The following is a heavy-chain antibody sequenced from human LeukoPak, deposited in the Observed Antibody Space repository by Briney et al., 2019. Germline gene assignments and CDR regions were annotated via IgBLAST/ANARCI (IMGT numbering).Heavy chain of an antibody. V-gene: IGHV3-23*01. CDR3: AYGVGYFYCLLSPKTPTTHFDY. CDR1: GFTFSSYA. J-gene: IGHJ4*02. Sequence: GGSLRLSCAASGFTFSSYAMSWVRQAPGKGLEWVSAISGSGGSTYYADSVKGRFTISRDNSKNTLYLQMNSLRAEDTAVYYCAYGVGYFYCLLSPKTPTTHFDYWGQGTLVTVSS. D-gene: IGHD3-9*01. CDR2: ISGSGGST.